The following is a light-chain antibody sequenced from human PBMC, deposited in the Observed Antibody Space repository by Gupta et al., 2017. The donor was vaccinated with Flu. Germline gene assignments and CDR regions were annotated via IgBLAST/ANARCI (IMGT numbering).Light chain of an antibody. J-gene: IGKJ1*01. CDR3: QQYDSYPWT. V-gene: IGKV1-5*03. CDR1: QNIDSW. Sequence: PSTRSASLGARVTFTCRASQNIDSWLAWYQQRPGKAPSLLIYKASNLESGVPSRFSGSGSGTEFTLAISSLQPDDLATYYCQQYDSYPWTFGQGTKVKI. CDR2: KAS.